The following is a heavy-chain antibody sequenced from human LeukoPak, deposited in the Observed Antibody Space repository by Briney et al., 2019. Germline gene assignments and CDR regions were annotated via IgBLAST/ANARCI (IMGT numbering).Heavy chain of an antibody. J-gene: IGHJ6*03. Sequence: SETLSLTCTVSGGSISSYYWSWIRQPPGKGLEWIGYIYYSGSTNYNPSLKSRVTISVDTSKNQFSLKLSSVAAADTAVYYCARHRDCSSTSCYYYYYMDVWGKGTTVTVSS. V-gene: IGHV4-59*08. CDR3: ARHRDCSSTSCYYYYYMDV. CDR2: IYYSGST. CDR1: GGSISSYY. D-gene: IGHD2-2*01.